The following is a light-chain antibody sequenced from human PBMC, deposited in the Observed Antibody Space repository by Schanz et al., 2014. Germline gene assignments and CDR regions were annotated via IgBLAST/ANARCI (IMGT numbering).Light chain of an antibody. CDR3: QQRSNWPWT. J-gene: IGKJ1*01. CDR1: QSVSSID. V-gene: IGKV3D-20*02. Sequence: EIVLTQSPGALSLSPGDRATLSCRASQSVSSIDLAWYQQKPGQAPRLLIYGASSRATGIPDRFSGSGSGTDYTLTISSLEPEDFAVYYCQQRSNWPWTFGQGTKVDIK. CDR2: GAS.